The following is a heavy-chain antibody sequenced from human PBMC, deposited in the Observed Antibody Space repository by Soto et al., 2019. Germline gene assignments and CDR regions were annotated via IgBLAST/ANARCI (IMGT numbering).Heavy chain of an antibody. CDR2: IIPILGIA. V-gene: IGHV1-69*02. CDR1: GGTFSSYT. Sequence: SVKVSCKASGGTFSSYTISWVRQAPGQGLEWMGRIIPILGIANYAQKFQGRVTITADKSTSTAYMELSSLRSEDTAVYYCARALSSSIAARPDDNWFDPWGQGTLVTVSS. J-gene: IGHJ5*02. CDR3: ARALSSSIAARPDDNWFDP. D-gene: IGHD6-6*01.